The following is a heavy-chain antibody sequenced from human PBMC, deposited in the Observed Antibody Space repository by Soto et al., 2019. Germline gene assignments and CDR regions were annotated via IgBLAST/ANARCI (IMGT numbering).Heavy chain of an antibody. V-gene: IGHV4-59*01. J-gene: IGHJ6*02. CDR1: GGSISTDY. CDR3: ARGEWFLRGYGMDV. D-gene: IGHD3-3*01. Sequence: QVQLQESGPGLLKPSETLSLTCTVSGGSISTDYWSWIRQPPGKRLEYIGFIYNGGSPNYNPSLERRVTISPDTSKNQVSLKLNSLTAADTAVYYCARGEWFLRGYGMDVWGRGTTVTVS. CDR2: IYNGGSP.